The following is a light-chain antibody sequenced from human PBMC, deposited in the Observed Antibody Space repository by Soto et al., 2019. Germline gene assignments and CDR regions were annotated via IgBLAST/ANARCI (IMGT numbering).Light chain of an antibody. J-gene: IGLJ1*01. V-gene: IGLV1-44*01. CDR3: AAWDDSLNGYV. Sequence: QSVLTQSPSASRTPGQRITISCSGSSSNIGSNSVNWYQHLPGTAPKLLIYTNNQRPSGVPDRFSGSKSGTSASLVISGLQSEDEADFYCAAWDDSLNGYVFGTGTKLTVL. CDR1: SSNIGSNS. CDR2: TNN.